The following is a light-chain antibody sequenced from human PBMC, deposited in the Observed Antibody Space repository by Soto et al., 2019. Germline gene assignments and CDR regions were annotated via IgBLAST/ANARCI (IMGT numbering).Light chain of an antibody. CDR1: QSVSSSY. CDR3: QQYGSSPGT. CDR2: DAS. Sequence: EIVLTQSPGTLSLSPGERATLSCRASQSVSSSYLAWYQQKPGQAPRLLIYDASSRATGIPDRFSGSGSGTDFTLTISRLEPEDFAVYYCQQYGSSPGTFGQGTKGDIK. V-gene: IGKV3-20*01. J-gene: IGKJ1*01.